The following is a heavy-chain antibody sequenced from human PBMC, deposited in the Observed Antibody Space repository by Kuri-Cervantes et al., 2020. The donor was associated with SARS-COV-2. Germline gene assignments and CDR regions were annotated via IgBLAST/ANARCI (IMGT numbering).Heavy chain of an antibody. CDR3: AKDFYAAVAGTALNF. Sequence: GESLEIPCAASGFALSDYYLTWIRQAPGKGLEWASHISSSSTIIYHADSVEGRFTLSRDHSKNTLYLQMNSLRADDTAVYYCAKDFYAAVAGTALNFWGQGTLVTVSS. V-gene: IGHV3-11*04. CDR2: ISSSSTII. D-gene: IGHD6-19*01. J-gene: IGHJ4*02. CDR1: GFALSDYY.